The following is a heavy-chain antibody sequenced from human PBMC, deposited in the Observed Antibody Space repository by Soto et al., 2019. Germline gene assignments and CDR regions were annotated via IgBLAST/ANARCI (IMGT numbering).Heavy chain of an antibody. J-gene: IGHJ6*02. CDR1: GYTFTSYG. D-gene: IGHD3-3*01. CDR3: ARDKASGITIFGVVTDYYYYGMDV. V-gene: IGHV1-18*01. Sequence: ASVKVSCKASGYTFTSYGISWVRQAPGQGLEWMGWISAYNGNTNYAQKLQGRVTMTTDTSTSTAYMELRSLRSDDTAVYYCARDKASGITIFGVVTDYYYYGMDVWGQGTTVTVSS. CDR2: ISAYNGNT.